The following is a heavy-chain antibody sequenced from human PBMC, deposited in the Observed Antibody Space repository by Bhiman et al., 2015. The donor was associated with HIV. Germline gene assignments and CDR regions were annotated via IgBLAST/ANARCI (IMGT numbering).Heavy chain of an antibody. CDR2: IKSKSEGGTT. V-gene: IGHV3-15*01. CDR3: ATGGNAMYYDYVWGSYRSPDAFDI. D-gene: IGHD3-16*02. J-gene: IGHJ3*02. CDR1: GFTFNDAW. Sequence: EVQLVESGGGLVKPGGSLRLSCAASGFTFNDAWMTWVRQAPGKGLEWVGRIKSKSEGGTTDYAAPVKGRFTMSRDDSQSTLFLQLSSLKTEDTAVYYCATGGNAMYYDYVWGSYRSPDAFDIWGQGTMVTVSS.